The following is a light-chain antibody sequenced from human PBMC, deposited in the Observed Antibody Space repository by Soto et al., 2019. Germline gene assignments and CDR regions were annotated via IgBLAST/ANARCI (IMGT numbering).Light chain of an antibody. J-gene: IGKJ3*01. Sequence: DIPMTQSPSSLSASVGDRVTITCRASQSISSYLNWYQQKPGRAPKLLIYGASNLHSGVPSRFSGSGSGTDFTLTISSLQPEDFATYYCQQSYSTLIFTFGPGTKVDIK. CDR2: GAS. V-gene: IGKV1-39*01. CDR1: QSISSY. CDR3: QQSYSTLIFT.